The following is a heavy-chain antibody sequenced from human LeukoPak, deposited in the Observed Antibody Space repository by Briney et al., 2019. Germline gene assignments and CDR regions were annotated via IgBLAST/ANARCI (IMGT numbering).Heavy chain of an antibody. V-gene: IGHV3-30*18. CDR2: ISYDGSNK. Sequence: GGSLRLSCAASGFSFSNSSMNWVRQAPGKGLEWVAVISYDGSNKYYADSVKGRFTISRDNSKNTLYLQMNSLRAEDTAVYFCAKHQRYRDYDATDYWGRGTLVTVSS. CDR1: GFSFSNSS. D-gene: IGHD5-12*01. J-gene: IGHJ4*02. CDR3: AKHQRYRDYDATDY.